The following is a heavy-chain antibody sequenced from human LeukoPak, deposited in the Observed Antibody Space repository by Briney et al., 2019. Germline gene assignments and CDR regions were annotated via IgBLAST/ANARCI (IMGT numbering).Heavy chain of an antibody. Sequence: PSETLSLTCAVSGGSFSGYYWSWIRQPPGKGLEWIGEINHSGSTNYNPSLKSRVTISVDTSKNQFSLKLSSVTAADTAVYYCARDSYLDAFDIWGQGTMGTVSS. J-gene: IGHJ3*02. D-gene: IGHD5-18*01. V-gene: IGHV4-34*01. CDR2: INHSGST. CDR3: ARDSYLDAFDI. CDR1: GGSFSGYY.